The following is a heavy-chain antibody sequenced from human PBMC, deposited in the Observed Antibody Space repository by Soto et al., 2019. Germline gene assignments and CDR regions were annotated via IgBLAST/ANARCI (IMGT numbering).Heavy chain of an antibody. CDR3: ARESQTLPYYYCMEV. CDR1: GGSFSGYY. CDR2: INHSGST. Sequence: QVQLQQWGAGLLKPSETLSLTCAVYGGSFSGYYWSWIRQPPGKGLEWIGEINHSGSTNYNPSLKSRVTIPVDTSKNQFSLPLSSVTAADTAVYYCARESQTLPYYYCMEVWGQGTTVTVSS. J-gene: IGHJ6*02. V-gene: IGHV4-34*01.